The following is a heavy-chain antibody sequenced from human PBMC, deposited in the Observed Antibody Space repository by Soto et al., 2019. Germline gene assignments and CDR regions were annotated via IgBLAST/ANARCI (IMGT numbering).Heavy chain of an antibody. D-gene: IGHD3-10*01. CDR1: GRSMRSGGKS. V-gene: IGHV4-30-4*02. J-gene: IGHJ5*02. CDR3: ARGVTMVRGVIIPWFDP. Sequence: SDTRSATGSVSGRSMRSGGKSCHRIRQHRGKGLEWIGCTYYSGSTYYNPSLKSRVTISVDKSKNQFSLKLSSVPAADTAVYYCARGVTMVRGVIIPWFDPWGQGTLVTVS. CDR2: TYYSGST.